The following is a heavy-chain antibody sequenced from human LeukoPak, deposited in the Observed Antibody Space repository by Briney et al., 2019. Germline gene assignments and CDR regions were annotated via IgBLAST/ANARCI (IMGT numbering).Heavy chain of an antibody. Sequence: GGCVRLSCAASGYTFSSYGMHWVRQAPGKGLEWVAVISYDGSNKYYADSVKGRFTISRDNSKNTLYLQMNSLRAEDTAVYYCAKGSGDYYFDYWGQGTLVTVSS. J-gene: IGHJ4*02. V-gene: IGHV3-30*18. CDR3: AKGSGDYYFDY. CDR2: ISYDGSNK. CDR1: GYTFSSYG. D-gene: IGHD1-26*01.